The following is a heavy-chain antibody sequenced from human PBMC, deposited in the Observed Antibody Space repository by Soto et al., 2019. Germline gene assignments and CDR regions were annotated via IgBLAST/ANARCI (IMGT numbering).Heavy chain of an antibody. J-gene: IGHJ6*03. CDR1: GGSISSYY. CDR2: IYYSGST. D-gene: IGHD6-6*01. V-gene: IGHV4-59*01. Sequence: PSETLSLTCTVSGGSISSYYWIWIRQPPGKGLEWIGYIYYSGSTNYNPSLKSRVTISVDTSKNQFSLKLSSVTAADTAVYYCASTSSSSYYYYYMDVWGKGTTVTVSS. CDR3: ASTSSSSYYYYYMDV.